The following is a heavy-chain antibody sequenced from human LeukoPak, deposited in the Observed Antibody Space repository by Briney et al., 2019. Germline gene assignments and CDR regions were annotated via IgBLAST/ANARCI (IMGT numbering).Heavy chain of an antibody. D-gene: IGHD2-2*01. CDR1: GFTFSSYG. J-gene: IGHJ6*04. CDR3: ARDHCSSTSCYAYYYYGMDV. Sequence: PGGSLRLSCAASGFTFSSYGMHWVRQAPGKGLEWVAVIWYDGSNKYYADSVKGRFTISSDNSKNTLYLQMNSLRAEDTAVYYCARDHCSSTSCYAYYYYGMDVWGKGTTVTVSS. V-gene: IGHV3-33*01. CDR2: IWYDGSNK.